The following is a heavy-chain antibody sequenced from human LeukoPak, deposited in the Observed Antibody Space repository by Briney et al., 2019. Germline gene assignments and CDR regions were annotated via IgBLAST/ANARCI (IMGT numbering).Heavy chain of an antibody. V-gene: IGHV3-11*01. CDR3: ARTSWIQLWSDY. D-gene: IGHD5-18*01. CDR1: GFTFSSYA. CDR2: ISSSGSTI. J-gene: IGHJ4*02. Sequence: GGSLRLSCAASGFTFSSYAMSWIRQAPGKGLEWVSYISSSGSTIYYADSVKGRFTISRDNAKNSLYLQMNSLRAEDTAVYYCARTSWIQLWSDYWGQGTLVTVSS.